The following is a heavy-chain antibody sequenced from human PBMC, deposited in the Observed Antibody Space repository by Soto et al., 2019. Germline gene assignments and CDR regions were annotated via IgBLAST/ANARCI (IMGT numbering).Heavy chain of an antibody. V-gene: IGHV4-34*01. CDR3: ARPTNRYPGDYFDY. D-gene: IGHD3-16*02. CDR2: INHSGST. Sequence: PSETLSLTCAVYGGSFSGYYWSWIRQPPGKGLEWIGEINHSGSTNYDPSLKSRVTISVDTSKNQFSLKLSSVTAADTAVYYCARPTNRYPGDYFDYWGQGTLVTVSS. CDR1: GGSFSGYY. J-gene: IGHJ4*02.